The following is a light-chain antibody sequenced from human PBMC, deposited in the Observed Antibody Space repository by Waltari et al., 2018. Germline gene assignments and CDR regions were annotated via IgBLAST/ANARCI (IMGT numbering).Light chain of an antibody. V-gene: IGKV3-11*01. Sequence: EIVLTQSPETLSLSPGERATLSCRASQSFVTFLVGYQQRPGQPPRLLIYAASNRAPGVPARFTGSGSGTDFTRTIITLEPEDFAVYYCQQLSNWPSLTFGPGTKVDIK. CDR1: QSFVTF. CDR2: AAS. J-gene: IGKJ3*01. CDR3: QQLSNWPSLT.